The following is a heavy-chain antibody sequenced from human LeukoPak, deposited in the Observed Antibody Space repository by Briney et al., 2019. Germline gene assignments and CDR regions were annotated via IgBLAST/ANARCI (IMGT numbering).Heavy chain of an antibody. Sequence: PGGSLRLSCAASGFTFNTYGMHWVRQAPGKGLEWISSILYDGSNKYYADSVKGRFTISRDNSKNTLYLQMNSLRVEDTAVYYGATDYGGQGDYWGQGTLVTVSS. CDR1: GFTFNTYG. CDR2: ILYDGSNK. J-gene: IGHJ4*02. D-gene: IGHD4-23*01. CDR3: ATDYGGQGDY. V-gene: IGHV3-30*02.